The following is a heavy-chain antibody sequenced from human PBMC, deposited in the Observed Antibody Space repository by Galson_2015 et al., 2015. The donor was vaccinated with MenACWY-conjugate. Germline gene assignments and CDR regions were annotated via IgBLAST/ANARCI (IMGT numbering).Heavy chain of an antibody. Sequence: SLRLSCAASGITFSSYAMSWVRQAPGKGLEWVSSISTTGGTTYYADSVKGRFTISRDNSKNTLYLQMNSLRAGDTAVYYCARVGGSSLAPFDYWGQGTLVTVSS. CDR1: GITFSSYA. V-gene: IGHV3-23*01. D-gene: IGHD6-6*01. CDR3: ARVGGSSLAPFDY. CDR2: ISTTGGTT. J-gene: IGHJ4*02.